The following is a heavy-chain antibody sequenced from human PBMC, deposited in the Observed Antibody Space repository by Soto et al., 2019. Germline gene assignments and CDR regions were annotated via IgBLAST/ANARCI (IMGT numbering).Heavy chain of an antibody. CDR2: ITADGSSA. Sequence: LRLSCVASGFTFSSHWMHWVRQVPGKGLVWVAHITADGSSATYADSVKGRFTISRDNAKNTLYLQMNTLRVEDTAVYYCADLFAGFDIWGQGTMVTVSS. CDR1: GFTFSSHW. V-gene: IGHV3-74*01. J-gene: IGHJ3*02. CDR3: ADLFAGFDI.